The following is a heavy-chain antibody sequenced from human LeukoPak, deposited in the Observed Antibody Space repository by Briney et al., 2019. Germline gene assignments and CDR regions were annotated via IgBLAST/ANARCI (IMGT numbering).Heavy chain of an antibody. D-gene: IGHD3-22*01. CDR2: IYYSGST. V-gene: IGHV4-39*01. J-gene: IGHJ5*02. CDR3: GRPNPDSSGYYGSFDP. Sequence: SETLSLTCTVSGGSISSSSYYWGWIRQPPGKGLEWIGSIYYSGSTYYNPSLKSRVTISVDTSKNQFSLKLNSVTAADTAVYYCGRPNPDSSGYYGSFDPWGQGILVTVSS. CDR1: GGSISSSSYY.